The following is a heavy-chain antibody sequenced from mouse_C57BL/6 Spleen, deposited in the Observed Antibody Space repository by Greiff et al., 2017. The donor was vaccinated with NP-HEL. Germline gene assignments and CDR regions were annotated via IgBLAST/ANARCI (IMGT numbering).Heavy chain of an antibody. V-gene: IGHV1-55*01. CDR2: IYPGSGST. CDR1: GYTFTSYW. CDR3: AREKGRIYYDYDDAMDY. D-gene: IGHD2-4*01. Sequence: VQLQQPGAELVKPGASVKMSCKASGYTFTSYWITWVKQRPGQGLEWIGDIYPGSGSTNYNEKFKSKATLTVDTSSSTAYMQLSSLTSEDSAVYYCAREKGRIYYDYDDAMDYWGQGTSVTVSS. J-gene: IGHJ4*01.